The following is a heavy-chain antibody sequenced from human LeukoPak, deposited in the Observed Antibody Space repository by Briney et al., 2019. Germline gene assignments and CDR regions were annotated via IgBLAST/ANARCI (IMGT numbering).Heavy chain of an antibody. Sequence: ASVKVSCKASGYTFTSYDINWVRQATGQGLEWMGWMNPNSGNTGYAQKFQGRVTMTRNTSISTAYMELSSLRSEDTAVYYCARCLGGIAVAGRGRFNYFVYWGQGTLVTVSS. CDR2: MNPNSGNT. V-gene: IGHV1-8*01. CDR3: ARCLGGIAVAGRGRFNYFVY. D-gene: IGHD6-19*01. CDR1: GYTFTSYD. J-gene: IGHJ4*02.